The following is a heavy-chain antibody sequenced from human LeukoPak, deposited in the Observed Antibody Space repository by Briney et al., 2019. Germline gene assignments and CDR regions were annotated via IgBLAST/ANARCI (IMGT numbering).Heavy chain of an antibody. V-gene: IGHV3-23*01. D-gene: IGHD1-26*01. J-gene: IGHJ4*02. Sequence: GGSLELSCAASGFPFSSYAMSRVRPAPGKGLEWVSAISGSGGSKYYADSVKGRFTISRDNSKNTLYLQMNSLRAEDTAVYYCAKGPVPSGYYFDYWGQGTLVTVSS. CDR1: GFPFSSYA. CDR2: ISGSGGSK. CDR3: AKGPVPSGYYFDY.